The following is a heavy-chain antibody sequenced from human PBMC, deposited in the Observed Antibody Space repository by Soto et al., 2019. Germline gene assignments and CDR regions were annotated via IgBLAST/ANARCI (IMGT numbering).Heavy chain of an antibody. CDR2: INHSGST. D-gene: IGHD7-27*01. J-gene: IGHJ6*02. CDR3: ARGRKVIWGIDYYYDGMDV. CDR1: GGSFSGYY. V-gene: IGHV4-34*01. Sequence: QVQLQQWGAGLLKPSETLSLTCAVYGGSFSGYYWSWIRQPPGKGLEWIGEINHSGSTNYNPSLKSRVTISVDTSKNQFSLKLSSVTAADTAVYYCARGRKVIWGIDYYYDGMDVWGQGTTVTVSS.